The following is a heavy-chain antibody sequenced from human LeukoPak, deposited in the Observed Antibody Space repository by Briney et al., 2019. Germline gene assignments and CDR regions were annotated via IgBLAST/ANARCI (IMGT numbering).Heavy chain of an antibody. J-gene: IGHJ4*02. Sequence: TGGSLRLSCAASGFTFSSYSMNWVRQAPGKGLEWVSSISSGSGYIYYEDSVKGRFTISRDNAKNSLYLQMNSLRAEDTGVYYCARGYSGSYYFSDYWGQGTLVTVSS. CDR2: ISSGSGYI. D-gene: IGHD1-26*01. CDR1: GFTFSSYS. CDR3: ARGYSGSYYFSDY. V-gene: IGHV3-21*01.